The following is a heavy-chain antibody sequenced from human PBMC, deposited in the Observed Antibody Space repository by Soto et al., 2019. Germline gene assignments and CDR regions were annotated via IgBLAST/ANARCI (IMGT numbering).Heavy chain of an antibody. CDR1: GRTFRGYY. D-gene: IGHD3-3*01. CDR3: ARATAPVLRSLEWSTIIPHQFDL. J-gene: IGHJ4*02. V-gene: IGHV4-34*01. CDR2: VNHSGST. Sequence: PSETLSLTCDVSGRTFRGYYSSWIRQPRVKGLEWFGEVNHSGSTNSNPSLKSRVSISLDTSKNQFSLKLSSVTAADTAVYYCARATAPVLRSLEWSTIIPHQFDLWGQGTLVTVS.